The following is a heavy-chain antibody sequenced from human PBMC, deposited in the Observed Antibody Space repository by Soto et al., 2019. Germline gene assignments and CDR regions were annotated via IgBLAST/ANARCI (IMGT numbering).Heavy chain of an antibody. CDR1: GGSISSYY. CDR2: IYSSGST. Sequence: KTSETLSLTCTVSGGSISSYYWSWIRQPAGKGLEWIGRIYSSGSTNYSPSLKSRVTMSVDTSKNQFSLKLNSVTAADTAVYYCARSYRSRFDYWGQGTLVTVSS. J-gene: IGHJ4*02. CDR3: ARSYRSRFDY. V-gene: IGHV4-4*07. D-gene: IGHD3-10*01.